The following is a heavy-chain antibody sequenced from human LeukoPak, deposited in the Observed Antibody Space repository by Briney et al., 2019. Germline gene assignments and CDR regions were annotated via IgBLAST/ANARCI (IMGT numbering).Heavy chain of an antibody. J-gene: IGHJ5*02. V-gene: IGHV3-23*01. CDR2: ISGSGGST. Sequence: GGSLRLSCAASGFTFSSYAMSWVRQAPGKGLEWVSAISGSGGSTYYADSVKGRFTISRDNSKNTLYLQMNSLRAEDTAVYYCAKGSRYDFWGGPEFDPWGQGTLVTVSS. CDR1: GFTFSSYA. CDR3: AKGSRYDFWGGPEFDP. D-gene: IGHD3-3*01.